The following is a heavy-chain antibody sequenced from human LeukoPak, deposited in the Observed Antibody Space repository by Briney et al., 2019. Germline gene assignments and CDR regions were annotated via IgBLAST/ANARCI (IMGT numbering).Heavy chain of an antibody. D-gene: IGHD3-22*01. Sequence: NPSETLSLTCAVYGGSFSVYYWSWIRQPPGKGLEWIGEINHSGSTNYNPSLKSRVTISVDTSKNQFSLKLSSVTAADTAVYYCARGRRYYDSSGYPYWGQGTLVTVSS. V-gene: IGHV4-34*01. J-gene: IGHJ4*02. CDR2: INHSGST. CDR1: GGSFSVYY. CDR3: ARGRRYYDSSGYPY.